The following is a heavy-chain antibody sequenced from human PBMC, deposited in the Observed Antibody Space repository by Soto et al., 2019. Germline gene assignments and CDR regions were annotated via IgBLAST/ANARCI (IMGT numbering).Heavy chain of an antibody. V-gene: IGHV3-21*01. J-gene: IGHJ6*02. CDR3: AREKCSSTSCNHGMDV. Sequence: GGSLRLSCVASAFTFNNFPMHWVRQAPGKGLQWLASITTTSTYKYYADSVKGRFSISRDNAKNSLYLELTNLRSEDTAVNYCAREKCSSTSCNHGMDVWGLGTTVTVSS. CDR1: AFTFNNFP. D-gene: IGHD2-2*01. CDR2: ITTTSTYK.